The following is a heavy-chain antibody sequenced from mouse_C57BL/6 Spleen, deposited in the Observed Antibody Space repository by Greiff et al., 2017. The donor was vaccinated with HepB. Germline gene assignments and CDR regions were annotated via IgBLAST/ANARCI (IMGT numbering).Heavy chain of an antibody. CDR1: GYAFSSYW. CDR3: ARWTTVEGYYFDY. Sequence: QVQLQQSGAELVKPGASVKISCKASGYAFSSYWMNWVKQRPGRGLEWIGQIYPGDGDTNYNGKFKGKATLTADKSSSTAYMQLSSLTSEDSAVYFCARWTTVEGYYFDYWGQGTTLTVSS. V-gene: IGHV1-80*01. CDR2: IYPGDGDT. D-gene: IGHD1-1*01. J-gene: IGHJ2*01.